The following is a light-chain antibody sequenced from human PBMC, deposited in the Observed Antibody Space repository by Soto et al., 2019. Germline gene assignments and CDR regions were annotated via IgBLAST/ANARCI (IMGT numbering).Light chain of an antibody. Sequence: EIVLTQSPATLSLSAGERATLSCRARQSVSSYLAWYQQKPGQAPRLLIYDASNRATAIPARFSGSGSGTDFTVTISSLEPEDFAVYYCQQRNNWITFGGGTKVEIK. CDR3: QQRNNWIT. CDR2: DAS. CDR1: QSVSSY. V-gene: IGKV3-11*01. J-gene: IGKJ4*01.